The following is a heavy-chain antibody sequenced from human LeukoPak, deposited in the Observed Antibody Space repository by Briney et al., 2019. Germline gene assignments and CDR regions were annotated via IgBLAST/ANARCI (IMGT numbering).Heavy chain of an antibody. CDR1: VITFNSYG. CDR3: AKDPGHCYNSGDYYHYGMDV. CDR2: IRAGSDTT. V-gene: IGHV3-23*01. J-gene: IGHJ6*02. Sequence: GGSLRLSCAASVITFNSYGMCWVRQAPGRGLEWVAVIRAGSDTTNYADSVKGRFTISRDNFKNTLYLQMNGLTAEDTAVYYCAKDPGHCYNSGDYYHYGMDVWGQGTTVTVSS. D-gene: IGHD2-21*01.